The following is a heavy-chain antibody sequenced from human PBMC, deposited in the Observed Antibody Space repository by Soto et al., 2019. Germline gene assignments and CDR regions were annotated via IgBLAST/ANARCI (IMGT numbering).Heavy chain of an antibody. J-gene: IGHJ4*02. CDR2: IKQDGSEK. CDR1: GFTFSSYW. V-gene: IGHV3-7*05. D-gene: IGHD2-15*01. CDR3: ARVIDIVVVVAAMVFDY. Sequence: EVQLVESGGGLVQPGGSLRLSCAASGFTFSSYWMSWVRQAPGKGLEWVANIKQDGSEKYYVDSVKGRFTISRDNAKNSLYLQMNSQRAEDTAVYYGARVIDIVVVVAAMVFDYWGQGTLVTVSS.